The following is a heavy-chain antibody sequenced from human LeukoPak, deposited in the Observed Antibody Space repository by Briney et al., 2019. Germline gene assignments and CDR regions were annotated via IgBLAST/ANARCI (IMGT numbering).Heavy chain of an antibody. CDR3: ARDFWSGYKTPYYYYYGMDV. D-gene: IGHD3-3*01. J-gene: IGHJ6*02. CDR2: IYYSGST. CDR1: GGSFSGYY. V-gene: IGHV4-59*01. Sequence: RPSETLSLTCAVYGGSFSGYYWSWIRQPPGKGLEWIGYIYYSGSTNYNPSLKSRVTISVDTSKNQFSLKLSSVTAADTAVYYCARDFWSGYKTPYYYYYGMDVWGQGTTVTVSS.